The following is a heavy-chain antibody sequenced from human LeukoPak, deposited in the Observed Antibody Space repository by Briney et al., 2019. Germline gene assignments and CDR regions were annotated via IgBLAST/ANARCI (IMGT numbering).Heavy chain of an antibody. V-gene: IGHV3-33*01. CDR1: GFVFSTYG. D-gene: IGHD1-26*01. CDR2: IWYDGGIK. Sequence: AGGSLKLSCEASGFVFSTYGMHWVRQAPGKGLEWVAVIWYDGGIKYYVDSVKGRFTISRDNSKNTLYLQTNSLRVEDTGIYYCVRAVGPYDYWGQGSRVTVSA. J-gene: IGHJ4*02. CDR3: VRAVGPYDY.